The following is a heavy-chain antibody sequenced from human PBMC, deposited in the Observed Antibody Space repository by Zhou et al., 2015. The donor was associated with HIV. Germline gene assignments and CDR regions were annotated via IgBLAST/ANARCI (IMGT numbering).Heavy chain of an antibody. J-gene: IGHJ4*02. V-gene: IGHV3-33*06. D-gene: IGHD2-15*01. CDR3: AKITGSGYCSGGSCYRFEH. CDR2: IWYDGSNK. CDR1: GFTFRNYG. Sequence: QVQLVESGGGVVQPGRSLRLSCVVSGFTFRNYGMHWVRQAPGKGLEWVAVIWYDGSNKYYADSLKGRVTISRDNSKNTLFLQMNRLRVEDTGVYYCAKITGSGYCSGGSCYRFEHWGQGTLVTVSS.